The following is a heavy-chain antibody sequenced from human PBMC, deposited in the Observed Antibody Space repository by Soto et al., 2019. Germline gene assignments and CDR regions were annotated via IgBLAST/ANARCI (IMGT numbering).Heavy chain of an antibody. CDR3: ARPHYDFWSGYRYYFDY. CDR1: GYTFTRYA. CDR2: INAGNGNT. V-gene: IGHV1-3*01. Sequence: ASVKVSCKASGYTFTRYAMHWVRQAPGQRLEWMGWINAGNGNTKYSQKFQGRVTITRDTSASTAYMELSSLRSEDTAVYYCARPHYDFWSGYRYYFDYWGQGTLVTVSS. J-gene: IGHJ4*02. D-gene: IGHD3-3*01.